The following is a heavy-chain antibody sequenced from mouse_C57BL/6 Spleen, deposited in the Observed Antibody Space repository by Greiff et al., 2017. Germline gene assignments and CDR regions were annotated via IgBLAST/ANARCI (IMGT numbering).Heavy chain of an antibody. CDR2: IYPGSGNT. Sequence: QVQLQQPGTELVKPGASVKISCKASGYSFTSYYIHWVKQRPGQGLEWIGWIYPGSGNTKYNEKFKGKATLTADTSSSTAYMQLSSLTSEDSAVYYCARGNSYYFDYWGQGTTLTVSS. D-gene: IGHD2-1*01. CDR3: ARGNSYYFDY. CDR1: GYSFTSYY. V-gene: IGHV1-66*01. J-gene: IGHJ2*01.